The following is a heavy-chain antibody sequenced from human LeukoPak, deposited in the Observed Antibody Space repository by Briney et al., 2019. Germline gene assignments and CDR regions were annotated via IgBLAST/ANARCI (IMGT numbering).Heavy chain of an antibody. J-gene: IGHJ3*02. Sequence: SETLSLTCTVSGGSISSYYWSWIRQPPGKGLEWIGYIDYSGSTNYNPSLKSRVTISVDTSKNQFSLKLSSVTAADTAVYYCARIITYYYDSSSKGAFDIWGQGTMVTVSS. D-gene: IGHD3-22*01. V-gene: IGHV4-59*01. CDR1: GGSISSYY. CDR3: ARIITYYYDSSSKGAFDI. CDR2: IDYSGST.